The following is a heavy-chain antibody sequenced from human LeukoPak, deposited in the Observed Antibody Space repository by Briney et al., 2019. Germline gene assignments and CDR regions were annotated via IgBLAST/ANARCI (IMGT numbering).Heavy chain of an antibody. CDR2: ISAYNGNT. J-gene: IGHJ4*02. D-gene: IGHD3-16*01. Sequence: ASVKVSCKASGYTFTSYGISWVRQAPGQGLEWMGWISAYNGNTNYAQKLQGRVTMTTDTSTSTAYMELRSLRSDDTAVYYCARVSTFPRGTRVFDYWGQGTLVTVSS. CDR1: GYTFTSYG. CDR3: ARVSTFPRGTRVFDY. V-gene: IGHV1-18*01.